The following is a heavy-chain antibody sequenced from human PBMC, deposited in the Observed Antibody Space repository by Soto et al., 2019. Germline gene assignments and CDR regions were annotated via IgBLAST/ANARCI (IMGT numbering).Heavy chain of an antibody. J-gene: IGHJ5*02. CDR2: VYSSGGT. CDR1: GGSMSSYY. V-gene: IGHV4-4*07. CDR3: ARGQRFSDWFDP. D-gene: IGHD3-3*01. Sequence: PSETLSLTCTVSGGSMSSYYWTWIRQPAGKGLEWIGRVYSSGGTHYNPSLKSRVTISLDASKNQFSLRMLSVTDADTAVYYCARGQRFSDWFDPWGQGTFVTVS.